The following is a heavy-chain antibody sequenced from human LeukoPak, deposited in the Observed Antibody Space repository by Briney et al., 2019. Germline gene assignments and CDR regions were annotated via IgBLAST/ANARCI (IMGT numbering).Heavy chain of an antibody. J-gene: IGHJ4*02. CDR1: GFTFSSYA. CDR2: ISGSGGST. V-gene: IGHV3-23*01. Sequence: GGSLRLSRAASGFTFSSYAMSWVRQAPGKGLEWVSAISGSGGSTYYADSVKGRFTISRDNSKNTLYLQMNSLRAEDTAVYYCAKDREDAEYYFDYWGQGTLVTVSS. D-gene: IGHD2-2*01. CDR3: AKDREDAEYYFDY.